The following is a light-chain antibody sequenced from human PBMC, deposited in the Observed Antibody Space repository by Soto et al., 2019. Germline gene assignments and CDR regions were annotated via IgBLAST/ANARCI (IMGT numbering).Light chain of an antibody. Sequence: QSALTQPPSASGSPGQSVTISRTGTSSDVGGYNYVSWYQQHPGKATKLMIYEVSKRPSGVPDRFSGSKSGNTASLTVSGLQAEDEADYYCSSYAGSNNLKVFGTGTKVTVL. CDR2: EVS. CDR3: SSYAGSNNLKV. V-gene: IGLV2-8*01. J-gene: IGLJ1*01. CDR1: SSDVGGYNY.